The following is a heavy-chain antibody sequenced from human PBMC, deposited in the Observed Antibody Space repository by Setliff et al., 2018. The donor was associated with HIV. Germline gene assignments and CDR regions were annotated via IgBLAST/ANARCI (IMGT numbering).Heavy chain of an antibody. CDR2: INSDGSGT. J-gene: IGHJ4*02. V-gene: IGHV3-74*01. Sequence: GGSLRLSCAASGFTFSSYWMHWVRQAPEKGLVWFSHINSDGSGTSYADSVKGRFTISRDNAKNTLYLQMNSLRAEDTAVYYCARDTPNIEIDHWGQGILVTVSS. CDR3: ARDTPNIEIDH. CDR1: GFTFSSYW.